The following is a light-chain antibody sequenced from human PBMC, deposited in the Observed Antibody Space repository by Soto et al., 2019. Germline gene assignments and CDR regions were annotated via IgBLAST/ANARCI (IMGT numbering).Light chain of an antibody. CDR3: QHYNDYSRI. V-gene: IGKV1-5*03. CDR2: MAS. J-gene: IGKJ1*01. CDR1: QSISSW. Sequence: DIQMTQSPSTLSASIGDRVTITCRASQSISSWLAWYQQKPGKAPKLLNYMASNLQSGVPSRFSGSGSGTEFTLTISSLQPDDFATYYCQHYNDYSRIFGQGTKVEIK.